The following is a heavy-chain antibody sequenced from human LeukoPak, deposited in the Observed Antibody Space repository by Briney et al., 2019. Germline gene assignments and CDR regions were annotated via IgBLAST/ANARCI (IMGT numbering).Heavy chain of an antibody. D-gene: IGHD1-26*01. V-gene: IGHV4-39*01. CDR3: ARGGGSYSDY. J-gene: IGHJ4*02. Sequence: PSETLSLTCTVSGGSISSSPHYGLWFRHPPGKGLVWIGSISYRGSTYYTPPLKSRVTTSVDTSKNEFSLRLSSVTAADTAVYYCARGGGSYSDYWGEGTLVTVSS. CDR1: GGSISSSPHY. CDR2: ISYRGST.